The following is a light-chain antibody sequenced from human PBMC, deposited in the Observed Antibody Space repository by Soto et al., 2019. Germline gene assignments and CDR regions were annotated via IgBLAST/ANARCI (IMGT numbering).Light chain of an antibody. CDR3: QHANSFPLT. V-gene: IGKV1D-12*01. J-gene: IGKJ4*01. Sequence: DIQMTQSPSSVSASVGASVTSTCRASQGISSWLAWYQQKPGKAPKLLISAASSMQSGVPSRFSGSGSGTDFILTISRLQPEDFATYYCQHANSFPLTFGGGTKVEIK. CDR2: AAS. CDR1: QGISSW.